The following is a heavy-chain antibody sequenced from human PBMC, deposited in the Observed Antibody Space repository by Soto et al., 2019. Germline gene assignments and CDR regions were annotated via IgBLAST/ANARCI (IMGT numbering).Heavy chain of an antibody. CDR3: AREVIFGVVIESRWFDP. CDR1: GGSISSGGYS. Sequence: SETKSVTCAVSGGSISSGGYSWSWIRKPPGKGPEWIGYIYHSGSTYYNPSLKSRVTISVDRSKNQFSLKLSSVTAADTAVYYCAREVIFGVVIESRWFDPWGQGTLVTVS. V-gene: IGHV4-30-2*01. CDR2: IYHSGST. D-gene: IGHD3-3*01. J-gene: IGHJ5*02.